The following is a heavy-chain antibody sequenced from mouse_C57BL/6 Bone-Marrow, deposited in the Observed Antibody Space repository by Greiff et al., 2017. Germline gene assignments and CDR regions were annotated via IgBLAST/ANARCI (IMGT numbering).Heavy chain of an antibody. Sequence: EVHLVESGGDLVKPGGSLKLSCAASGFTFSSYGMSWVRQTPDKRLEWVATISSGGSYTYYPDSVKGRFTISRDNAKNTLYLQMSSLKSEDTAMYYCASPSIYYYGSSYVRGFAYWGQGTLVTVSA. CDR3: ASPSIYYYGSSYVRGFAY. V-gene: IGHV5-6*01. CDR2: ISSGGSYT. D-gene: IGHD1-1*01. CDR1: GFTFSSYG. J-gene: IGHJ3*01.